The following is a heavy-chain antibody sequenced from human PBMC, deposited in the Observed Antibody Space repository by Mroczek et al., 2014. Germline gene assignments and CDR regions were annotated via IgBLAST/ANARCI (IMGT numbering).Heavy chain of an antibody. V-gene: IGHV4-31*03. CDR1: GGSISSGGYY. J-gene: IGHJ3*02. Sequence: QVQLQESGPGLVKPSQTLSLTCTVSGGSISSGGYYWSWIRQHPGKGLEWIGYIYYSGSTYYNPSLKSRVTISVDTSKNQFSLKLSSVTAADTAVYYCARDILEMATIQGDAFDIWGQGTMVTVSS. CDR3: ARDILEMATIQGDAFDI. CDR2: IYYSGST. D-gene: IGHD5-24*01.